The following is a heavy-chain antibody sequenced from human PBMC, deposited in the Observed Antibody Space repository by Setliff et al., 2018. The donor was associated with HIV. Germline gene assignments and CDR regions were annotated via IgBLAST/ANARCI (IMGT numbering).Heavy chain of an antibody. D-gene: IGHD3-3*01. V-gene: IGHV3-48*03. J-gene: IGHJ4*02. CDR1: GFIFNTYE. CDR2: ISGSGSAK. CDR3: ARDRYYEFWNGYPDY. Sequence: GGSLRLSCAASGFIFNTYEMNWVRQVPGKGLEWVSYISGSGSAKYCADSVKGRFTISRDNSKNTLYLQVNGLRTEDTAVYYCARDRYYEFWNGYPDYWGQGTLVTVSS.